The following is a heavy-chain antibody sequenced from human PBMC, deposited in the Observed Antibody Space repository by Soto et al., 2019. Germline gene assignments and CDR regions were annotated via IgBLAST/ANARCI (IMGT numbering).Heavy chain of an antibody. D-gene: IGHD2-2*01. CDR1: GFTFSSYA. J-gene: IGHJ4*02. Sequence: GGSLRLSCAASGFTFSSYAMTWVRQAPGEGLEWVSALTPGGETTYYVDSVKGRFTISRDNAKNTLYLQMNSLTAADTAVYYCAKLIRVGSHDYWGQGTLVTVSS. V-gene: IGHV3-23*01. CDR2: LTPGGETT. CDR3: AKLIRVGSHDY.